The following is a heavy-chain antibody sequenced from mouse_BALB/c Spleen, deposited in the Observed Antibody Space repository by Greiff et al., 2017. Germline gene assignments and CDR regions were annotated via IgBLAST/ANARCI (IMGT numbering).Heavy chain of an antibody. D-gene: IGHD2-2*01. V-gene: IGHV5-15*02. CDR3: ARGMVTTGAMDY. CDR1: GFTFSDYG. J-gene: IGHJ4*01. Sequence: DVQLVESGGGLVQPGGSRKLSCAASGFTFSDYGMAWVRQAPGKGPEWVAFISNLAYSIYYADTVTGRFTISRENAKNTLYLEMSSLRSEDTAMYYCARGMVTTGAMDYWGQGTSVTVSS. CDR2: ISNLAYSI.